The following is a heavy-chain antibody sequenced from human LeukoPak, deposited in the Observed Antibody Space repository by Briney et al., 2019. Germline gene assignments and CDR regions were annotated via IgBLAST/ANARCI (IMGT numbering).Heavy chain of an antibody. D-gene: IGHD3-16*02. Sequence: VASVKVSCKASGYTFTSNYIHWVRQAPGQGLEWMGMIYPRDGSTSYAQKFQGRVTVTRDTSISTAYMELSRLRSDDTAVYYCARDLSYYGMDVWGQGTTVTVSS. CDR1: GYTFTSNY. CDR2: IYPRDGST. J-gene: IGHJ6*02. V-gene: IGHV1-46*01. CDR3: ARDLSYYGMDV.